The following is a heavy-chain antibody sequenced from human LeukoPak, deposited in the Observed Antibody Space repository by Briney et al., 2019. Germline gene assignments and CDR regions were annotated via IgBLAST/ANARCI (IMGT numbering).Heavy chain of an antibody. CDR2: IRYDGRNK. Sequence: GGSLRLSFSGFGFTLNYLRMARGPPGPGQGPEGGAVIRYDGRNKYYADSVKGRFTISRDNSKNALYLQMNSLRAEDTAVYYCARGHRRNGSGWYAEVDYWGQGTLVTVSS. J-gene: IGHJ4*02. V-gene: IGHV3-33*01. D-gene: IGHD6-19*01. CDR3: ARGHRRNGSGWYAEVDY. CDR1: GFTLNYLR.